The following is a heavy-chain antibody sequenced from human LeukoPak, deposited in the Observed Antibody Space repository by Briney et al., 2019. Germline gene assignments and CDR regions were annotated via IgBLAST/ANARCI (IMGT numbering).Heavy chain of an antibody. V-gene: IGHV3-23*01. J-gene: IGHJ4*02. D-gene: IGHD2-2*01. CDR1: GFTFSSYA. CDR2: ISGSGGST. CDR3: AKDLEDIVVVSFDY. Sequence: QTGGSLRLSCAASGFTFSSYAMSWVRQAPGKGLEWVSAISGSGGSTYYADSVKGRFTISRDNSKNTLYLQMNSLRAEDTAVYYCAKDLEDIVVVSFDYWGQGTLVTVSS.